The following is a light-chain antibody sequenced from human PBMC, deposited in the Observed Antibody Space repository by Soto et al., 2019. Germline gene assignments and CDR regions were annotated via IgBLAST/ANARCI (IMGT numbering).Light chain of an antibody. Sequence: QSALTQPASVSGSPGQSITISCTGTSSDVGGYNYVSWYQQHTGKAPKLMIYDVSNRPSGVSNRFSGSKSGNTASLTISGLQAEDEADYYCSSYTSSSLEFGGGTQLTVL. CDR2: DVS. CDR3: SSYTSSSLE. J-gene: IGLJ2*01. CDR1: SSDVGGYNY. V-gene: IGLV2-14*01.